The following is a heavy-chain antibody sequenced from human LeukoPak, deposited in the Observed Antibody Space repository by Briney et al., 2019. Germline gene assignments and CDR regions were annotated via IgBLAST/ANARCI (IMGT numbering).Heavy chain of an antibody. CDR3: ARESYDILTGYYLRY. Sequence: GPLRLSCGTSGFNFSEYHMNWDRQGPGEGLGWVSYLTSTGTSIYYADSVKGRFTISRDNAKNSLYLQMNSLRAEDTAVYYCARESYDILTGYYLRYWGQGTLVTVSS. CDR1: GFNFSEYH. J-gene: IGHJ4*02. D-gene: IGHD3-9*01. V-gene: IGHV3-11*04. CDR2: LTSTGTSI.